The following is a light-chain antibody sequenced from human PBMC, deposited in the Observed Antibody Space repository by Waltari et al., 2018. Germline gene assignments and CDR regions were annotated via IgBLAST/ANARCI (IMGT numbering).Light chain of an antibody. V-gene: IGKV3-20*01. CDR1: QRVNRA. J-gene: IGKJ1*01. CDR3: QHYLRLPVT. Sequence: EIVLTQSPGTLSLSPGERATLPCKASQRVNRALAWYQQKPGQAPRLLIYGIFDRAAGTPDRFSGSGAGTDFSLTISRLEPEDFAVYYCQHYLRLPVTFGQGTRVEVK. CDR2: GIF.